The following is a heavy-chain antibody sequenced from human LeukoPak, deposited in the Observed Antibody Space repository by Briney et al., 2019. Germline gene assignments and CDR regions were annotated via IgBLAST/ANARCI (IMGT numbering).Heavy chain of an antibody. J-gene: IGHJ4*02. CDR1: GESISGFY. CDR2: IYYSGST. V-gene: IGHV4-59*01. Sequence: SETLSLTCTVSGESISGFYWTWIRQPPGTGLEWIGYIYYSGSTNYNPSLKSRVTISVDTSKNQFSLKLSSVTAADTAVYYCARGVVIAPQTFDYWGQGTLVTVSS. CDR3: ARGVVIAPQTFDY. D-gene: IGHD2-21*01.